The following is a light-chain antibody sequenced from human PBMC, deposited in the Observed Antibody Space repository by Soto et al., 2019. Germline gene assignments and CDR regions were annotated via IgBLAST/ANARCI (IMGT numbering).Light chain of an antibody. CDR2: DVN. V-gene: IGLV2-14*03. CDR1: SSDVGGYNY. J-gene: IGLJ2*01. CDR3: SSYTSSSALIL. Sequence: QSVLTQPASVSGSPGQPITISCTGTSSDVGGYNYVSWYQQHPGNAPKLMIFDVNSRPSGVSNRFSGSKSGNTASLTISGLQAEDEADYYCSSYTSSSALILFGGGTKLTVL.